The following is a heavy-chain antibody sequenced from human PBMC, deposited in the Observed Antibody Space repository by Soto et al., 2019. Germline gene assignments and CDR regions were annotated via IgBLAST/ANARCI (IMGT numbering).Heavy chain of an antibody. CDR1: DSSSSSYY. Sequence: LTRTSAAVDSSSSSYYWSWIRQPPGKGLEWIGYIYYSGSTNYNPSLKSRVTISVDTSKNQFSLKLSSVTAADTAVYYCARRYGYSFDYWGQGTLVTVS. CDR2: IYYSGST. CDR3: ARRYGYSFDY. V-gene: IGHV4-59*08. D-gene: IGHD1-1*01. J-gene: IGHJ4*02.